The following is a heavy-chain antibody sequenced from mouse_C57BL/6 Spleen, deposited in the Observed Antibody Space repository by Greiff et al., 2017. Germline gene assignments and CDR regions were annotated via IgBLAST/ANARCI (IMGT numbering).Heavy chain of an antibody. V-gene: IGHV1-59*01. CDR2: IDPSDSYT. Sequence: QVQLQQPGAELVRPGTSVKLSCKASGYTFTSYWMHWVKQRPGQGLEWIGVIDPSDSYTNYNQKFKGKATLTVDTSSSTAYMQLSCLTSEDSAVYYCARGATVVSYYFDYWGQGTTLTVSS. CDR3: ARGATVVSYYFDY. D-gene: IGHD1-1*01. J-gene: IGHJ2*01. CDR1: GYTFTSYW.